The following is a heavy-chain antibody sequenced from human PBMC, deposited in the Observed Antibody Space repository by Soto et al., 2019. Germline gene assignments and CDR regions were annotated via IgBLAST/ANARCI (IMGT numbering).Heavy chain of an antibody. Sequence: QVHLLLQSGAEVKKPGSSVKVSCKASGGTPSNSAISWVRQAPGQGLEWMGGIITVFGLVKYAQNFQGRVTLTADESTNTAYMELSSLRPEDTAVYYCAGGRIVVVGSRAYYGMDVWGQVTTVTVSS. CDR1: GGTPSNSA. V-gene: IGHV1-69*01. CDR2: IITVFGLV. J-gene: IGHJ6*02. D-gene: IGHD3-22*01. CDR3: AGGRIVVVGSRAYYGMDV.